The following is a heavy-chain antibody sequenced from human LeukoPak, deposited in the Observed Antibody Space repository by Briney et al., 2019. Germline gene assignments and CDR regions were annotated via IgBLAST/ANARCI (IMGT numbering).Heavy chain of an antibody. D-gene: IGHD3-22*01. Sequence: SGGSLRLFCAACGFPFSGFAMSWIRQAPGKGLEWVSSISRSGESTFYADSVRGRFTISRDDSKNTVFLQMNSLRADDTAIYYCTSSYFETSHYTHYHFDYWGRGTLVTVSP. CDR1: GFPFSGFA. V-gene: IGHV3-23*01. CDR3: TSSYFETSHYTHYHFDY. CDR2: ISRSGEST. J-gene: IGHJ4*02.